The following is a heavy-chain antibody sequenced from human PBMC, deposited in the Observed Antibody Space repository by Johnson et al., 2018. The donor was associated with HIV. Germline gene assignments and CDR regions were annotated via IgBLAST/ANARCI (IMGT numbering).Heavy chain of an antibody. CDR3: ARDRALWCRELWPREAFDM. J-gene: IGHJ3*02. CDR1: GFTFSSYA. Sequence: QMLLVESGGGVVQPGRSLRLSCAASGFTFSSYAMHWVRQAPGKGLEWVAVISYDGSNKYYADSVKGRFTISRDNSKNTLYLQMNSLRAEDTAVYYCARDRALWCRELWPREAFDMRGQGTRITVA. V-gene: IGHV3-30-3*01. CDR2: ISYDGSNK. D-gene: IGHD4/OR15-4a*01.